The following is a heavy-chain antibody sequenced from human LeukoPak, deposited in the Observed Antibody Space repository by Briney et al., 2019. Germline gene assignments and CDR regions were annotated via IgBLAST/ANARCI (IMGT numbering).Heavy chain of an antibody. J-gene: IGHJ6*03. D-gene: IGHD2-2*01. CDR1: GGSISSSSYY. V-gene: IGHV4-61*01. CDR3: ARDGSSRYYYYMDV. CDR2: IYYSGST. Sequence: SETLSLTCTVSGGSISSSSYYWGWIRQPPGKGLEWIGYIYYSGSTNYNPSLKSRVTISVDTSKNQFSLKLSSVTAADTAVYYCARDGSSRYYYYMDVWGKGTTVTISS.